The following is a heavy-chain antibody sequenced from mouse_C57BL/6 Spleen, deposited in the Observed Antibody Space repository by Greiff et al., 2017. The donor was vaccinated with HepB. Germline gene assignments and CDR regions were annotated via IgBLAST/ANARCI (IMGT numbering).Heavy chain of an antibody. D-gene: IGHD2-12*01. CDR1: GYTFTSYD. CDR2: IYPRDGST. Sequence: QVQLQQSGPELVKPGASVKLSCKASGYTFTSYDINWVKLRPGQGLEWIGWIYPRDGSTKYNEKFKGKATLNVDTSSSTAYMELHSLTSEDSAVYFCARVGIRRTFAYWGQGTLVTVSA. J-gene: IGHJ3*01. CDR3: ARVGIRRTFAY. V-gene: IGHV1-85*01.